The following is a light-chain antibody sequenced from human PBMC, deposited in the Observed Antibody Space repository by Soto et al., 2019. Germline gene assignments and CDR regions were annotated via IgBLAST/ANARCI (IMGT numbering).Light chain of an antibody. CDR3: GTWDSSLSVRT. J-gene: IGLJ2*01. CDR2: DND. CDR1: SSNIGNQY. Sequence: QSVLTQPPSVSAAPGQKVTISWSGSSSNIGNQYVSWYQQLPGTAPKLLIYDNDKRPSGIPDRFSGSKSGTSATLGITGVQTGDEADYYCGTWDSSLSVRTFGGGTKLTVL. V-gene: IGLV1-51*01.